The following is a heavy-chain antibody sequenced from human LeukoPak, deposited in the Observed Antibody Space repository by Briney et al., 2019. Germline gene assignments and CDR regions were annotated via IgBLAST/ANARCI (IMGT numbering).Heavy chain of an antibody. CDR3: TTGLLSSSPPLSSNYYYMDV. CDR2: IKSKTDGGTT. CDR1: GFTFSNAW. D-gene: IGHD2-2*01. Sequence: GGSLRLSCTASGFTFSNAWMSWVRQAPGKGLEWVGRIKSKTDGGTTDYAAPVKGRFTISRDDSKNTLYLQMNSLKTEDTAVYYCTTGLLSSSPPLSSNYYYMDVWGKGTTVTVSS. J-gene: IGHJ6*03. V-gene: IGHV3-15*01.